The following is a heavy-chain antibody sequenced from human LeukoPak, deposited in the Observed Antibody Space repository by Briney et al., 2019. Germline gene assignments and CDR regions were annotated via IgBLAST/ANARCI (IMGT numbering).Heavy chain of an antibody. Sequence: TGGSLRLSCAASGFTFNNYGMHWVRQAPGKGLEWVAVIATDGRDKKYADSVKGRFTISRDNSRSTLYLQMNSLRPEDTAIYYCAREGYYGSGSPPSLYFDYWGQGTLVTVSS. CDR1: GFTFNNYG. CDR2: IATDGRDK. V-gene: IGHV3-30*03. J-gene: IGHJ4*02. CDR3: AREGYYGSGSPPSLYFDY. D-gene: IGHD3-10*01.